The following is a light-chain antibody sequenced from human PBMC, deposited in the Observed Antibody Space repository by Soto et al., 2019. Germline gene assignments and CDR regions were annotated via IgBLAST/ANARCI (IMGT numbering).Light chain of an antibody. CDR1: SSDVGGYNY. V-gene: IGLV2-14*01. J-gene: IGLJ2*01. CDR3: SSYATRNPWI. Sequence: QSVLTQPASVSGSPGQSITISCTGTSSDVGGYNYVSWYQHHPGKAPKLMIFDVNNRPSGVSNRSSGSKSGNTASLTISGLQAEDEAEYYCSSYATRNPWIFGGGTKLTVL. CDR2: DVN.